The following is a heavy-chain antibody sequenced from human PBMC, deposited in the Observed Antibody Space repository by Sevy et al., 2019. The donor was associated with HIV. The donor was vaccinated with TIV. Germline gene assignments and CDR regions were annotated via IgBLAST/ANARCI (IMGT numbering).Heavy chain of an antibody. CDR1: GFSLTTSGXG. J-gene: IGHJ4*02. CDR2: IYWDDDR. CDR3: AHRXPSGGPWPHGYFDY. Sequence: SGPTLVRPTQTLTXTCTFSGFSLTTSGXGVGWIXXXPGXAXEWLALIYWDDDRRYSPSLKSRLTITKDTSKNQVVLTMTNMDXXDTATYYCAHRXPSGGPWPHGYFDYWGQGTLVTVSS. V-gene: IGHV2-5*02. D-gene: IGHD2-15*01.